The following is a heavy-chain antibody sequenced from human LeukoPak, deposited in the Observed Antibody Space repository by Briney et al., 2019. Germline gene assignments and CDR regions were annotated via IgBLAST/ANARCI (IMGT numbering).Heavy chain of an antibody. CDR1: GFTFNTYS. V-gene: IGHV3-21*01. Sequence: GGSLRLSCAASGFTFNTYSVNWVRQAPGKGLEWVSSISSGSSYIFYADSMKGRFTISRDNAKTSLYLQMNSLRAEDTAVYYCARQVGVDDAFDIWGQGTKVTVSS. D-gene: IGHD1-26*01. J-gene: IGHJ3*02. CDR2: ISSGSSYI. CDR3: ARQVGVDDAFDI.